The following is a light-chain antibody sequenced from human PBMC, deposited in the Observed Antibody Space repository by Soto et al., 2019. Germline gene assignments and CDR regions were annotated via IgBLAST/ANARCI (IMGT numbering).Light chain of an antibody. CDR3: QQYNSYWT. Sequence: DTQMTQSPSTLSASVGDRVTIICRASQSISTYLAWYQQKPGKAPKVLIYKASSLESGVPSRFSGSGSGTEFTLTISSLQPDDFATYFCQQYNSYWTFGQGTKVEIK. J-gene: IGKJ1*01. CDR1: QSISTY. V-gene: IGKV1-5*03. CDR2: KAS.